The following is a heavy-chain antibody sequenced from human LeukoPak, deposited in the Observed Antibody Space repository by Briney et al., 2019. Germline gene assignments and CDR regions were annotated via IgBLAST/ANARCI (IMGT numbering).Heavy chain of an antibody. Sequence: PSETLSLTCTVSGGSISSGGYYWSWIRQHPGKGLEWIGYIYYSGSTNYNPSLKSRVTISVDTSKNQFSLKLSSVTAADTAVYYCARSSRDCSGGSCYSSGAFDIWGQGTMVTVSS. D-gene: IGHD2-15*01. CDR3: ARSSRDCSGGSCYSSGAFDI. V-gene: IGHV4-61*08. CDR1: GGSISSGGYY. CDR2: IYYSGST. J-gene: IGHJ3*02.